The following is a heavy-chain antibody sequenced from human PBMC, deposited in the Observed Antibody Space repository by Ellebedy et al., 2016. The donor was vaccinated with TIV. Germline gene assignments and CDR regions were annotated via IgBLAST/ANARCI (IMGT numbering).Heavy chain of an antibody. CDR1: GFTFSSYA. V-gene: IGHV3-30-3*01. Sequence: GGSLRLSXAASGFTFSSYAMHWVRQAPGKGLEWVAVISYDGSNKYYADSVKGRFTISRDNSKNTLYLQMNSLRAEDTAVYYCAKGDIVVVPAATGNWFDPWGQGTLVTVSS. CDR2: ISYDGSNK. CDR3: AKGDIVVVPAATGNWFDP. D-gene: IGHD2-2*01. J-gene: IGHJ5*02.